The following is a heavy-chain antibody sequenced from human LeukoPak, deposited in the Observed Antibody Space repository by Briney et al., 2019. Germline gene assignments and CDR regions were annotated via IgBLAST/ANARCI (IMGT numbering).Heavy chain of an antibody. CDR2: ISYDGSNK. D-gene: IGHD1-26*01. V-gene: IGHV3-30-3*01. J-gene: IGHJ4*02. CDR3: AREIVVGASDY. CDR1: GFTFSSYA. Sequence: GGSLGLSCAASGFTFSSYAMHWVRQAPGKGLEWVAVISYDGSNKYYADSVKGRFTISRDNSKNTLYLQMNSLRAEDTAVYYCAREIVVGASDYWGQGTLVTVSS.